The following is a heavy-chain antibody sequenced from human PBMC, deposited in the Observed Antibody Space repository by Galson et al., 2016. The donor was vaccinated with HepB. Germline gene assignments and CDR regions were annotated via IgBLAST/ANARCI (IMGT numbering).Heavy chain of an antibody. V-gene: IGHV3-30*04. D-gene: IGHD6-19*01. CDR3: ARGANTVAADY. Sequence: SLRLSCAASGFTFSSYAMHWVRQAPGKGLERVALISYDGGNKYYADSVKGRFTISRDNSKNTLYLQVNSLRAEDTAVYYCARGANTVAADYWGQGTLVTVSS. CDR2: ISYDGGNK. CDR1: GFTFSSYA. J-gene: IGHJ4*02.